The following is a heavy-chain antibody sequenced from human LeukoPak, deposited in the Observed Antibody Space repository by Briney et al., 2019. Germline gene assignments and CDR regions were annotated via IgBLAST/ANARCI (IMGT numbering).Heavy chain of an antibody. D-gene: IGHD3-10*02. CDR2: ISGSGGST. CDR3: AREMVFGEP. J-gene: IGHJ4*02. Sequence: GGSLRLSCAASGFTFSIYSMNWVRQAPGKGLEWVSVISGSGGSTYYADSVKGRFTISRDNAKNSLFLQMNRLRAEDTAVYYCAREMVFGEPWGQGTLVTVSS. CDR1: GFTFSIYS. V-gene: IGHV3-21*01.